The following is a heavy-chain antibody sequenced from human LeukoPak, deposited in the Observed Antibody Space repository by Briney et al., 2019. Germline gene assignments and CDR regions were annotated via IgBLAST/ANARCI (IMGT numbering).Heavy chain of an antibody. D-gene: IGHD3-10*01. Sequence: EASVKVSCKASGGTFSSYAISWVRQAPGQGLEWMGGIIPIFGTANYAQKFQGRVTITADESTSTAYMELSSLRSEDTAVYYCARLITDPYYYYGMDVWGQGTTVTVSS. CDR2: IIPIFGTA. V-gene: IGHV1-69*13. CDR1: GGTFSSYA. CDR3: ARLITDPYYYYGMDV. J-gene: IGHJ6*02.